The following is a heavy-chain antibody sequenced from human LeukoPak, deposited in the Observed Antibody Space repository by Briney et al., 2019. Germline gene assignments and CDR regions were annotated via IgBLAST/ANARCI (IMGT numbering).Heavy chain of an antibody. CDR1: GFTFSSYS. J-gene: IGHJ4*02. Sequence: PGGSLRLSCAASGFTFSSYSMNWVRQAPGKGLEWVSYISSSSSTIYYADSVKGRFTISRDNAKNSLYLQMNSLRAEDTAVYYCASGKPRQHYYDSSGQYRDYWGQGTLVTVSS. CDR2: ISSSSSTI. D-gene: IGHD3-22*01. V-gene: IGHV3-48*04. CDR3: ASGKPRQHYYDSSGQYRDY.